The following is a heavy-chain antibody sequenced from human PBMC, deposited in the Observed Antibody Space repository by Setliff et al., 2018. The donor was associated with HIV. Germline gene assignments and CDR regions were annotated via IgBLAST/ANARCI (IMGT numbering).Heavy chain of an antibody. J-gene: IGHJ5*02. D-gene: IGHD3-10*01. CDR3: ARLNGSGSP. V-gene: IGHV4-39*02. CDR1: GVSTSSSTYY. CDR2: IFYTGST. Sequence: SETLSLTCAVSGVSTSSSTYYWGWIRQPPGKGLEWIGYIFYTGSTYYNPSLKSRVTISADTPKNHFSLRLSYVTAADTAVYYCARLNGSGSPWGQGTLVTVSS.